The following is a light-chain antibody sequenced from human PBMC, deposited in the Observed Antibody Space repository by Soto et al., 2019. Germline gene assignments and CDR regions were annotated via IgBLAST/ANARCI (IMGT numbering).Light chain of an antibody. CDR1: SGHSSYA. J-gene: IGLJ2*01. CDR3: QTGGTAIL. Sequence: QLVLTQSPSASASLGASVKLTCTLSSGHSSYAIAWHQQQPEKGPRYLMKLNSDGSHSKGDGIPNRFSGSSSGAERYLTISSLQSEDEADYYCQTGGTAILFGGGTKVTVL. CDR2: LNSDGSH. V-gene: IGLV4-69*01.